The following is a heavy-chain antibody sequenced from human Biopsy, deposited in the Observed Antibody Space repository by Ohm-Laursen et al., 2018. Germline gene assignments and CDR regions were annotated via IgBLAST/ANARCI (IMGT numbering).Heavy chain of an antibody. CDR1: GGSISSDY. V-gene: IGHV4-59*01. CDR2: IYYSGST. J-gene: IGHJ6*02. D-gene: IGHD2/OR15-2a*01. CDR3: ARATNSTGWPYYYFYGMDV. Sequence: SLTWAVSGGSISSDYWSWIRQTPGKGLEWIGYIYYSGSTNYNPSLKSRVTISVDTSKNQFSLRLNSVTAADTAMYYCARATNSTGWPYYYFYGMDVWGQGTTVTVSS.